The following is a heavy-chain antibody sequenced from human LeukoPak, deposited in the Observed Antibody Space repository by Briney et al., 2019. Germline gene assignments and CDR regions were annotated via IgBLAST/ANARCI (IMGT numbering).Heavy chain of an antibody. D-gene: IGHD2-2*01. CDR2: IYPDDSDT. V-gene: IGHV5-51*01. Sequence: GESLKISCKGSGYSFTSYWIGWVRQMPGKGLEWVGIIYPDDSDTRYSPSFQGQVTISADKSISTAYLQWSSLKASDTAIYYCARQWGDCSSTSCYSAYWGQGTLVTVSS. CDR3: ARQWGDCSSTSCYSAY. J-gene: IGHJ4*02. CDR1: GYSFTSYW.